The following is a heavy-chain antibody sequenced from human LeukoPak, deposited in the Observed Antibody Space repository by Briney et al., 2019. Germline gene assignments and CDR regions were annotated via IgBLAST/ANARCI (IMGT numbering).Heavy chain of an antibody. J-gene: IGHJ4*02. CDR2: IYHSGST. D-gene: IGHD4-17*01. V-gene: IGHV4-30-2*02. CDR1: GGSISSGGYY. Sequence: SETLSLTCTVSGGSISSGGYYWSWIRQPPGKGLEWIGYIYHSGSTYYNPSLKSRVTISVDTSKNQFSLKLSSVTAADTAVYYCARLYGDYVHTFDYWGQGTLVTVSS. CDR3: ARLYGDYVHTFDY.